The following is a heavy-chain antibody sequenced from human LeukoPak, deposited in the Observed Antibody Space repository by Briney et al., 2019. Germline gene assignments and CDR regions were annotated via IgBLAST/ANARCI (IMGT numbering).Heavy chain of an antibody. CDR2: IYPGDSDT. Sequence: GESLKISCKGSGYCFTNYRIAWVRQMPGKGLEWMGIIYPGDSDTRYSPSFQGQVTISADKSISTAYLQWSSLKASDTAMYYCARRDGYNSLDYWGQGTLVTVSS. CDR3: ARRDGYNSLDY. D-gene: IGHD5-24*01. V-gene: IGHV5-51*01. J-gene: IGHJ4*02. CDR1: GYCFTNYR.